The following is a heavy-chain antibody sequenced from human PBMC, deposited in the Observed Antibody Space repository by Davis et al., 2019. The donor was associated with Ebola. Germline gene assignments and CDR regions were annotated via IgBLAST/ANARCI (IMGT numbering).Heavy chain of an antibody. V-gene: IGHV3-23*01. Sequence: GESLKISCAASGFTFDQYAMYWVRQRPGKGLEWVSLISGDGDYTYYADSVKGRFTISRDNSKNTLYLRMNSLRAEDTAVYYCARINYDFWSGDPRGLDVWGQGTTVTVSS. J-gene: IGHJ6*02. CDR3: ARINYDFWSGDPRGLDV. D-gene: IGHD3-3*01. CDR1: GFTFDQYA. CDR2: ISGDGDYT.